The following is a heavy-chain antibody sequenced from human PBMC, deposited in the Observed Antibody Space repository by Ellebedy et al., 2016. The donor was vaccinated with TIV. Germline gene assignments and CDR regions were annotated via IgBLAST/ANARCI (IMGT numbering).Heavy chain of an antibody. CDR3: ARAKYQTTTVVATEHPDY. CDR1: GFTFDDFA. V-gene: IGHV3-43*02. J-gene: IGHJ4*02. D-gene: IGHD1-14*01. CDR2: ISGEGITT. Sequence: GESLKISCAASGFTFDDFAMYWVRQAPGKGLEWVSLISGEGITTDYADSVKGRFTISRDNSKNSLFLQMNNLGIEDTALYDCARAKYQTTTVVATEHPDYWGQGTLVTVSS.